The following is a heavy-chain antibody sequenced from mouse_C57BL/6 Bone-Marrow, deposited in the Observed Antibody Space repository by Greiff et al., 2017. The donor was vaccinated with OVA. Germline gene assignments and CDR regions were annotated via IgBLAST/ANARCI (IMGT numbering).Heavy chain of an antibody. CDR2: IDPETGGT. D-gene: IGHD1-1*01. Sequence: QVQLKQSGAELVRPGASVTLSCKASGYTFTDYEMHWVKQTPVHGLEWIGAIDPETGGTAYNQKFKGKAILTADKSSSTAYMELRRLTSEDSAVYYCTRRIYYGSSYQAWFAYWGQGTLVTVSA. V-gene: IGHV1-15*01. CDR1: GYTFTDYE. J-gene: IGHJ3*01. CDR3: TRRIYYGSSYQAWFAY.